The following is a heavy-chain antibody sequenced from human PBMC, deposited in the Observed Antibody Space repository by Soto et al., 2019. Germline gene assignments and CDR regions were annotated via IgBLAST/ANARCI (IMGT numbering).Heavy chain of an antibody. J-gene: IGHJ4*02. Sequence: SETLSLTCAVYGGSFSGYYWSWIRQPPGKGLEWIGEINHSGSTNYNPSLKSRVTISVDTSKNQFSLKLSSVTAADTAVYYCASFAVAPDYWGQGTLVTVSS. D-gene: IGHD6-19*01. CDR1: GGSFSGYY. CDR2: INHSGST. CDR3: ASFAVAPDY. V-gene: IGHV4-34*01.